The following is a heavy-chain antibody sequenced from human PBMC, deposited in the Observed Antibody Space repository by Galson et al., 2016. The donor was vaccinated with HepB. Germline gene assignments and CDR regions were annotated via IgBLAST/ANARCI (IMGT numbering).Heavy chain of an antibody. Sequence: LSLTCTVSGGSISSGNYYWSWIRQHPGGGLEWIGYINYSGGTYYNPSLKSRVTMSVDTSKNQFFLKLTSVTAADTAVYYCARDLGSADYYYGIDVWGNGTTVTVSS. CDR2: INYSGGT. CDR1: GGSISSGNYY. CDR3: ARDLGSADYYYGIDV. V-gene: IGHV4-31*03. J-gene: IGHJ6*04. D-gene: IGHD1-1*01.